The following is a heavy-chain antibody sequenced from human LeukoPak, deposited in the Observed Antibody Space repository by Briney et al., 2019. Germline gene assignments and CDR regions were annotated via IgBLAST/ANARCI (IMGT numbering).Heavy chain of an antibody. CDR1: GYTFTSYG. Sequence: ASVKVSCKASGYTFTSYGISWVRQAPGQGLEWMGWISTHSGNTKYAQKFQGRVIMTTDTSTSTAHMEMRSLRYDDTAVYYCARDRSYRFDSWGQGTLVTVSS. CDR2: ISTHSGNT. V-gene: IGHV1-18*01. D-gene: IGHD1-26*01. J-gene: IGHJ4*02. CDR3: ARDRSYRFDS.